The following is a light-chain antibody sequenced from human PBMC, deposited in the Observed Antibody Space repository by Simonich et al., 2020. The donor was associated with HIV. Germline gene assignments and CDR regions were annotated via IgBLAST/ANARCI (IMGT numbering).Light chain of an antibody. CDR2: EGS. V-gene: IGLV2-14*02. CDR1: SSDVGNYNL. Sequence: QSALTQPASVSGSPGQSITISCTGTSSDVGNYNLVSWYQQHPGKAPKLMIYEGSKRPSGVSNRLSGSKSGNTASLTISGLQADDEADYYCSSYTSISTWVFGEGTKLTVL. CDR3: SSYTSISTWV. J-gene: IGLJ3*02.